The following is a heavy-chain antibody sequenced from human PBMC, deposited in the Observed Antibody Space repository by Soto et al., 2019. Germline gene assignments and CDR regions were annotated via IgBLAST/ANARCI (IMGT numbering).Heavy chain of an antibody. V-gene: IGHV1-69*01. D-gene: IGHD3-3*02. Sequence: QVQLVQSGAEVKKPGSSVKVSCKASGGTFSSYAISWVRQAPGQGLEWMGGIIPIFGTANYAQKFQGRVTITADESTSTAYMELSSLRSEDTAVYYCARNRVPSLIFGVVTTYYFDYWGQGTLVTVSS. CDR3: ARNRVPSLIFGVVTTYYFDY. CDR2: IIPIFGTA. J-gene: IGHJ4*02. CDR1: GGTFSSYA.